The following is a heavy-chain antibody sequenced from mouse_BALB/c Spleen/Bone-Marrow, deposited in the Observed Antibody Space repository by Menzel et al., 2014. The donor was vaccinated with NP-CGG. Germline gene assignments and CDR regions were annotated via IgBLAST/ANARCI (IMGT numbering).Heavy chain of an antibody. CDR1: GYAFSNFW. J-gene: IGHJ2*01. CDR3: ARVYYGNRDY. V-gene: IGHV1-80*01. Sequence: VQLQQSGAELVRPGSSVKISCKASGYAFSNFWMNWVKQRPGQGLEWIGQIHPGDGDTNNNGKFKGKATLTTDKSSSTAYMQLSSLSSEDSAVYFCARVYYGNRDYWGQGTTLTVSS. D-gene: IGHD2-1*01. CDR2: IHPGDGDT.